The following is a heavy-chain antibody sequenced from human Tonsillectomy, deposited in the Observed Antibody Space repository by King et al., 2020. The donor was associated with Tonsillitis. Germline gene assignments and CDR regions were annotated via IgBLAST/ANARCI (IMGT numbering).Heavy chain of an antibody. D-gene: IGHD5-18*01. V-gene: IGHV3-9*01. CDR2: ISWNSGKI. Sequence: VQLVESGGGLVQPGRSLRLSCAASGFTFDDYAIHWVRQAPGKGLEWVSGISWNSGKIGYADSVKGRFTISRDNAKNSLYLQMNSLRAEDTALYYCAKASAYNYGDFYYWGQGILVTVSS. CDR1: GFTFDDYA. J-gene: IGHJ4*02. CDR3: AKASAYNYGDFYY.